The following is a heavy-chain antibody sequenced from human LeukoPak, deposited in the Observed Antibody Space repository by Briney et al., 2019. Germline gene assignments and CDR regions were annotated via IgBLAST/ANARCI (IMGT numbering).Heavy chain of an antibody. J-gene: IGHJ4*02. Sequence: GGSLRLSCAASGFTFSSYGMHWVRQAPGKELEWVAVIWYDGSNKYYADSVKGRFIISRDNSKNTLYLQMNSLRAEDTAVYYCARDISGYYYFDYWGQGTLVTVSS. CDR2: IWYDGSNK. CDR3: ARDISGYYYFDY. D-gene: IGHD3-22*01. CDR1: GFTFSSYG. V-gene: IGHV3-33*01.